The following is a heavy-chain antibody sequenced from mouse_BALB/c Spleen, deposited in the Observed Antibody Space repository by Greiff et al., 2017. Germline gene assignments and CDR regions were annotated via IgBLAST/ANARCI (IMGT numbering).Heavy chain of an antibody. Sequence: VQLQQPGAELVKPGASVKLSCKASGYTFTSYWMHWVKQRPGQGLEWIGEINPSNGRTNYNEKFKSKATLTVDKSSSTAYMQLSSLTSEDSAVYYCARVPGFAYWGQGNLVTVSA. D-gene: IGHD5-1*01. CDR2: INPSNGRT. V-gene: IGHV1S81*02. CDR1: GYTFTSYW. CDR3: ARVPGFAY. J-gene: IGHJ3*01.